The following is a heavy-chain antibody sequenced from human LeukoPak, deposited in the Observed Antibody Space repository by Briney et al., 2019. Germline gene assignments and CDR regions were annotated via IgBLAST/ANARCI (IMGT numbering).Heavy chain of an antibody. J-gene: IGHJ4*02. Sequence: GGSLRLSCAASGFTFSDYYMSWIRQAPGEGLEWVSYISSSGSTIYYADSVKGRFTISRDNAKNSLYLQMNSLRAEDTAVYYCARDQLVATKNFDYWGQGTLVTVSS. CDR3: ARDQLVATKNFDY. D-gene: IGHD5-12*01. CDR2: ISSSGSTI. V-gene: IGHV3-11*01. CDR1: GFTFSDYY.